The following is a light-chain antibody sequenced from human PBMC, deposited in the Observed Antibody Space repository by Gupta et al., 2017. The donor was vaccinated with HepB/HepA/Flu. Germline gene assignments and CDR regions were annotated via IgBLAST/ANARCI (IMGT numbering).Light chain of an antibody. V-gene: IGLV2-23*02. Sequence: QSPLTQRPPVSRCPGPSIIISCTGTSSDVGSDNLVSWYQQYPGKAPKLLIYEVSKRPSGVSNRFSGSKSGNTASLTITGLQAEDEADYYCCSYAGSSAFWVFGGGTKVTVL. CDR1: SSDVGSDNL. CDR2: EVS. CDR3: CSYAGSSAFWV. J-gene: IGLJ3*02.